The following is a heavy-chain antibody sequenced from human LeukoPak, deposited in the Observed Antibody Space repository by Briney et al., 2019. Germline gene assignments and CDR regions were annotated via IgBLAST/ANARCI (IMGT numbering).Heavy chain of an antibody. V-gene: IGHV3-30-3*01. CDR1: GFTFSSYA. Sequence: GRSLRLSCAASGFTFSSYAMHWVRQAPGKGLEWVAVISYDGSNKYYADSVKGRFTISRDNSKNTLYLQMNSLRAEDTAVYYCARALVATISGTYGYWGQGTLVTVSS. J-gene: IGHJ4*02. D-gene: IGHD5-12*01. CDR2: ISYDGSNK. CDR3: ARALVATISGTYGY.